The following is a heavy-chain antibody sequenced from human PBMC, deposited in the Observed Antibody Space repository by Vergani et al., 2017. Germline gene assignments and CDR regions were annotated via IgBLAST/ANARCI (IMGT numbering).Heavy chain of an antibody. D-gene: IGHD2-8*01. Sequence: EVQLVQSGAEVKKPGESLKISCKGSGYSFTSYWIGWVRQMPGKGLGWMGIIYPCDSDTSYSPSFQGQVTISADKSISTVYLQWSSLKASDTAMYYWARLRLMKGYDNWFDPWGQGTLVTVSS. J-gene: IGHJ5*02. CDR3: ARLRLMKGYDNWFDP. V-gene: IGHV5-51*01. CDR2: IYPCDSDT. CDR1: GYSFTSYW.